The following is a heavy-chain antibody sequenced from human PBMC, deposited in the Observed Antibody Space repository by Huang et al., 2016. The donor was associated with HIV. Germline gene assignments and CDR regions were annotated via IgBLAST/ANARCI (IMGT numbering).Heavy chain of an antibody. D-gene: IGHD3-22*01. CDR1: GGSISSDKYS. V-gene: IGHV4-61*09. CDR2: IYTSGST. CDR3: ARINYYDSSGYHNAFDI. J-gene: IGHJ3*02. Sequence: QVQLQESGPGLVKPSQTLSLACTVSGGSISSDKYSWSWSRQPAGKGLEWIGHIYTSGSTNYSPSLKSRVTLSVDTSKNQFSLTLNSVTAADTAVYYCARINYYDSSGYHNAFDIWGQGTMVTVSS.